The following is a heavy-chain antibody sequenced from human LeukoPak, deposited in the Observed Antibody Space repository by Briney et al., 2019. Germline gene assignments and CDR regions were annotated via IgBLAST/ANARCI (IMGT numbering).Heavy chain of an antibody. CDR3: ARAGLYYYDSSGYYYDY. V-gene: IGHV1-2*02. Sequence: GASVKVSCKASGYTFTGYYMHWVRQAPGQGLEWMGWINPNSGGTNYAQKFQGRVTMTRDTSISTAYMELSRLRSDDTAVYYCARAGLYYYDSSGYYYDYWGQGTLVTVSS. CDR2: INPNSGGT. D-gene: IGHD3-22*01. CDR1: GYTFTGYY. J-gene: IGHJ4*02.